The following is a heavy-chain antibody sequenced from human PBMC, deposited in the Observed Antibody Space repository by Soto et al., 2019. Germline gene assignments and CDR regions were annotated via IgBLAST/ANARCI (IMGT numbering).Heavy chain of an antibody. D-gene: IGHD3-3*01. J-gene: IGHJ3*02. V-gene: IGHV3-74*01. Sequence: GGSLRLSCAASGFTFSSYWMHWVRQAPGKGLVWVSRINSDGSSTSYADSVKGRFTISRDNAKNTLYLQMNSLRAEDTAVYYCARDLGEITTFGVVIMPNDAFDIWGQGTMVTVSS. CDR1: GFTFSSYW. CDR3: ARDLGEITTFGVVIMPNDAFDI. CDR2: INSDGSST.